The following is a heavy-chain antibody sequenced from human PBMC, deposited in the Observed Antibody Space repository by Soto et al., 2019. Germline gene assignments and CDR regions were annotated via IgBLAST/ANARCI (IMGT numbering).Heavy chain of an antibody. Sequence: EVQLVESGGGLVQPGGSLRLSCAASGFTFTTYWMSWVRQAPGKGLELVAYIKQDGSEKYFVDSVKGRFTISRDNAKNSLSLQMNSLRAEDTAVYYCARTRGYSYGQNNNWFDPWGQGTLVTVSS. V-gene: IGHV3-7*03. J-gene: IGHJ5*02. CDR2: IKQDGSEK. CDR3: ARTRGYSYGQNNNWFDP. D-gene: IGHD5-18*01. CDR1: GFTFTTYW.